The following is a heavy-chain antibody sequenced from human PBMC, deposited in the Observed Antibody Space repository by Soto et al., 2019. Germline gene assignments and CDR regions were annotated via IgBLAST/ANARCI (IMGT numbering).Heavy chain of an antibody. CDR3: ANLWGDGYNLGQDYNGMDV. D-gene: IGHD5-12*01. CDR2: IWYDGSLQ. CDR1: GFSFENYG. Sequence: QVQMVESGGGVVQPGRSLRLSCGASGFSFENYGMHWVRQAPGRGLEWVAIIWYDGSLQYYAAAVKGRFTISRDNSKNTLYLEMNSLRAEDTAVYYCANLWGDGYNLGQDYNGMDVWGQGTTVIVSS. J-gene: IGHJ6*02. V-gene: IGHV3-33*06.